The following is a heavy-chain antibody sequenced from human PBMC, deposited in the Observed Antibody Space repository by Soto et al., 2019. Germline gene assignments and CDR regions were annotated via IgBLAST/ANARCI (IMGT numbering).Heavy chain of an antibody. V-gene: IGHV1-18*01. J-gene: IGHJ6*02. D-gene: IGHD3-16*01. Sequence: QFQLVQSGAEVKQPGASVKVSCKASGYTCISYAISWVRQVPGQGLEWLGRVSPYSGSTDYAQNFQGRVTMTTDTSANTAYMDLRNLRSDDTAVYVCAMDFLTRTPWGSATVHLSYYGMAVWGQGTTVTVSS. CDR3: AMDFLTRTPWGSATVHLSYYGMAV. CDR1: GYTCISYA. CDR2: VSPYSGST.